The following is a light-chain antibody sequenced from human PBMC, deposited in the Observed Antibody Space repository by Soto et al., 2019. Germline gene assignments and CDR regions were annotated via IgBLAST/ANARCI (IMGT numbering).Light chain of an antibody. Sequence: DIQMTQSPSTLSASVGDRVTITCRASQSIGTWLAWYQQKPGKAPNLLICKASTLESGVPSRFSGSGSGTEFTLTISSLQPDDFATYYCQQYNTYSTFGQGTKVEIK. CDR1: QSIGTW. CDR3: QQYNTYST. V-gene: IGKV1-5*03. J-gene: IGKJ1*01. CDR2: KAS.